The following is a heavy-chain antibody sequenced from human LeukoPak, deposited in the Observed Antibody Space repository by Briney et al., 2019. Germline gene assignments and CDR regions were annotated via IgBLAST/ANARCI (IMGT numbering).Heavy chain of an antibody. Sequence: PGGSLRLSCAASGFTFSSYAMHWVRQAPGKGLEWVAVISYDGSNKYYADSVKGRFTISRDNSKNTLYLQMNSLRAEDTAVYYCAREPYCSSTSCPRDYWGQGTLVTVSS. CDR3: AREPYCSSTSCPRDY. V-gene: IGHV3-30-3*01. J-gene: IGHJ4*02. CDR2: ISYDGSNK. CDR1: GFTFSSYA. D-gene: IGHD2-2*01.